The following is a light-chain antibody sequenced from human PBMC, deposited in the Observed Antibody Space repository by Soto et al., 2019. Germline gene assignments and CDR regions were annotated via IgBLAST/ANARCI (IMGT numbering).Light chain of an antibody. CDR1: SCDVGGYNY. CDR3: SSYTSSSTVV. V-gene: IGLV2-14*03. J-gene: IGLJ2*01. CDR2: DVS. Sequence: QSALTQPASVSGSPGQSITISCTGTSCDVGGYNYVSWYQQHPGKVPKRMIYDVSNRPSGVSNRFSGSKSGNTASLTISGLQAEDEADYYCSSYTSSSTVVFGGGTKLTVL.